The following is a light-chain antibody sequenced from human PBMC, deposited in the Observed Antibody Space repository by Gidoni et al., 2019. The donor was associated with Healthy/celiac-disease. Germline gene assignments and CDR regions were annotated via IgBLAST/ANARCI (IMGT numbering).Light chain of an antibody. Sequence: SALTQPASVSGSPGQSINISCTGTSSDVGGYNYVSWYQQHPGKAPKLMIYDVSNRPSGGSNRFSGSKSGNTASLTISGLQAEDEAEYYCSSYTSSSTLVVFGGGTKLTVL. CDR1: SSDVGGYNY. CDR3: SSYTSSSTLVV. J-gene: IGLJ2*01. CDR2: DVS. V-gene: IGLV2-14*03.